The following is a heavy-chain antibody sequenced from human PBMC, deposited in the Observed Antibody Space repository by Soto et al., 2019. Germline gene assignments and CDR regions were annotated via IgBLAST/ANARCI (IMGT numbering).Heavy chain of an antibody. V-gene: IGHV3-73*01. D-gene: IGHD3-16*01. CDR3: TRPLGENRYYYYGMDV. CDR1: GFTFSGSA. CDR2: IRSKANSYAT. Sequence: QPGGSLRLSCAASGFTFSGSAMHWVRQASGKGLEWVGRIRSKANSYATAYAASVKGRFTISRDDSKNTAYLQMNSLKTEDTAVYYCTRPLGENRYYYYGMDVWGQGTTVTVSS. J-gene: IGHJ6*02.